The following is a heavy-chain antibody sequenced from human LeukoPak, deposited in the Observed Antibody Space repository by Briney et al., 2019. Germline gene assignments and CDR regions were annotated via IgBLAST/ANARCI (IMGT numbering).Heavy chain of an antibody. D-gene: IGHD3-22*01. J-gene: IGHJ6*02. CDR1: GFTFDDYA. Sequence: GGSLRLSCAASGFTFDDYAMHWVRQAPGKGLEWVSGISWNSGSIGYADSVKGRFTISRDNAKNSLYLQMNSLRAGDTALYYCAKGLRGRYYYDSSGYTTPYYYYGMDVWGQGTTVTVSS. CDR2: ISWNSGSI. CDR3: AKGLRGRYYYDSSGYTTPYYYYGMDV. V-gene: IGHV3-9*01.